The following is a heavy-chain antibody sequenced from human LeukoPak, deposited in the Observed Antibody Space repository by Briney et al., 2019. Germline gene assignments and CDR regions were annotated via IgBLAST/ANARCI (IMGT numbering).Heavy chain of an antibody. CDR2: ISYDGSNK. Sequence: PGGSLRLSCAASGFTFSSYAMHWVRQAPGKGLEWVAVISYDGSNKYYADSVRGRFTISRDNSKNTLYLQMNSLRAEDTAVYYCARDGVARDSSGYYFLWGQGTLVTVSS. CDR3: ARDGVARDSSGYYFL. CDR1: GFTFSSYA. V-gene: IGHV3-30-3*01. J-gene: IGHJ4*02. D-gene: IGHD3-22*01.